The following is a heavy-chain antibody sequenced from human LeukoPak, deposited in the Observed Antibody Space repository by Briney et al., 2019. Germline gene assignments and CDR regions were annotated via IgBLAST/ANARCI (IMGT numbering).Heavy chain of an antibody. CDR3: ASFPRYSSGRDY. CDR2: ISAYNGNT. J-gene: IGHJ4*02. CDR1: GYTFTSYG. D-gene: IGHD6-19*01. V-gene: IGHV1-18*01. Sequence: ASVTVSRKASGYTFTSYGISWLRQAPGQGLEWVGWISAYNGNTNNAQKLQGRVTMTTDTCTSRAYMELSRLRWDDTGVYYCASFPRYSSGRDYWGQGTLVTVSS.